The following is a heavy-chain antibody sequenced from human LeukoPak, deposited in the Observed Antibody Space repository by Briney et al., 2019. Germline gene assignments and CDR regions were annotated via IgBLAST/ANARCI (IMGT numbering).Heavy chain of an antibody. J-gene: IGHJ2*01. CDR3: ARIRERYFDL. CDR1: GGSFSGYY. Sequence: SETLSLTCAVYGGSFSGYYWSWIRQPPGKGLEWIGEINHSGSTNYNPSLKSRVTISVDTSKNQFSLKLSSVTAADTAVYYCARIRERYFDLWGRGTLVTVSS. V-gene: IGHV4-34*01. D-gene: IGHD5-24*01. CDR2: INHSGST.